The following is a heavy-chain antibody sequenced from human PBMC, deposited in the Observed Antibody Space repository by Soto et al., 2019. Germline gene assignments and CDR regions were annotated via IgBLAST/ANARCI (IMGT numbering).Heavy chain of an antibody. CDR1: GFTFSSYG. J-gene: IGHJ4*02. CDR3: AKAVYSGSYFDY. Sequence: QVQLVESGGGVVQPGRSLRLSCAASGFTFSSYGMHWVRQAPGKGLEWVAVISYDGSNKYYADSVKGRFTISRDNSKNTLYLQMNSLRVEDTAVYYCAKAVYSGSYFDYWGPGTLVTVSS. CDR2: ISYDGSNK. V-gene: IGHV3-30*18. D-gene: IGHD1-26*01.